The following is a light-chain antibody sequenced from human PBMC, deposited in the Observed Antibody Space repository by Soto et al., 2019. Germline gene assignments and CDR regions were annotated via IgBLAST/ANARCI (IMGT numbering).Light chain of an antibody. CDR1: QSVSSSY. CDR3: QQYNNWPRT. CDR2: GAS. V-gene: IGKV3D-20*02. Sequence: EIVLTQSPGTLSLSPGERVALSCRASQSVSSSYLAWYQQKPGQAPRLLIYGASSRATGIPDRFSGSGSGTDFTLAIRRLEPEDSAVYYCQQYNNWPRTFGQGTKVDIK. J-gene: IGKJ1*01.